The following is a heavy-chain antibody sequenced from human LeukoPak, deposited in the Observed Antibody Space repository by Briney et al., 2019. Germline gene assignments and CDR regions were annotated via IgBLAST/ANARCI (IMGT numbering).Heavy chain of an antibody. Sequence: GGSLRLSCAASGFTFSNSWMTWIRQARGKWLEWVANIKEDGSEKNYVDSVRGRFTISRDNAKNSLYLQMNSLRAEDTAVYYCARASGWYPVDYWGQGTLVTVSS. CDR3: ARASGWYPVDY. CDR1: GFTFSNSW. V-gene: IGHV3-7*01. D-gene: IGHD6-19*01. CDR2: IKEDGSEK. J-gene: IGHJ4*02.